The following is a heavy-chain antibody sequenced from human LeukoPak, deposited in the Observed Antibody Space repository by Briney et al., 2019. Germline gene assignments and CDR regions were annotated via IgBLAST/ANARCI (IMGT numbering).Heavy chain of an antibody. D-gene: IGHD3-3*01. CDR3: ARGDDFWSGYSQSIDY. Sequence: PGGSLRLSRAASGFTFSSYGMHWVRQAPGKGLEWVAVIWYDGSYKYYADSVKGRFTISRDNSKNTLYLQMNSLRAEDTAVYYCARGDDFWSGYSQSIDYWGQGTLVTVSS. CDR1: GFTFSSYG. V-gene: IGHV3-33*01. CDR2: IWYDGSYK. J-gene: IGHJ4*01.